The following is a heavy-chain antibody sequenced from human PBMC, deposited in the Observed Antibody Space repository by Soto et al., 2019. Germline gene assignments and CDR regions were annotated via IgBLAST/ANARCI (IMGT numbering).Heavy chain of an antibody. J-gene: IGHJ5*02. V-gene: IGHV3-9*01. D-gene: IGHD2-15*01. CDR2: IGWNSGSI. Sequence: EVQLVESGGGLVRPGRSLRLSCAASGFTFDDYAMHWVRQAPGKGLEWVSGIGWNSGSIAYADSVKGLFTISSDNAKNSVYLQMNSLRAEDTAFYYCAKDKTIGYFLTGFDPWGQGNLFAFSS. CDR1: GFTFDDYA. CDR3: AKDKTIGYFLTGFDP.